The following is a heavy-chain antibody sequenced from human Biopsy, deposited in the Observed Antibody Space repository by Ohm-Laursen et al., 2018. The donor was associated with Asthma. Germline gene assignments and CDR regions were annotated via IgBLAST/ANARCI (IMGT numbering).Heavy chain of an antibody. CDR1: GFTLRTYA. V-gene: IGHV3-23*01. J-gene: IGHJ4*02. Sequence: GSLRLSCTAPGFTLRTYAMSWVRQAPGKGLEWVSAINSGGTSHTADSARGRFTISRDYSKNTLYHQMHSLRAEDTAVYYCARGDSSNWSHYYFGYWGQGTLVTVSS. CDR3: ARGDSSNWSHYYFGY. D-gene: IGHD3-22*01. CDR2: INSGGTS.